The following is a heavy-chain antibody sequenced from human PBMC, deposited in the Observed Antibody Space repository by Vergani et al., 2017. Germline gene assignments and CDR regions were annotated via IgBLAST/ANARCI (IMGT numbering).Heavy chain of an antibody. D-gene: IGHD2-2*01. CDR3: AKVCGSTSCPDGGGAFDV. Sequence: QLLESGGGLIQPGGSLRLSCAASGFTFNSYAMTWVRQAPGKGLEWVSGINNNGGSTYYVDSVKGRFTISRDNSKNTLYLQMTDLRAEDTATYYCAKVCGSTSCPDGGGAFDVWGHGTMVTVSS. CDR1: GFTFNSYA. CDR2: INNNGGST. J-gene: IGHJ3*01. V-gene: IGHV3-23*01.